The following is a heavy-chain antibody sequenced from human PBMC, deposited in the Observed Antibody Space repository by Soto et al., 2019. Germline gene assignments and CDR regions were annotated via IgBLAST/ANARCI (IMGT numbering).Heavy chain of an antibody. CDR2: IYYSGST. J-gene: IGHJ6*03. D-gene: IGHD3-3*01. CDR3: ARVLPYDLEAYYYMDV. V-gene: IGHV4-59*01. CDR1: GGSISSYY. Sequence: PSETLSLTCTVSGGSISSYYWSWIRQPPGKGLEWIGYIYYSGSTNYNPSLKSRVTISVDTSKNQFSLKLSSVTAADTAVYYCARVLPYDLEAYYYMDVWGKGTTVTVSS.